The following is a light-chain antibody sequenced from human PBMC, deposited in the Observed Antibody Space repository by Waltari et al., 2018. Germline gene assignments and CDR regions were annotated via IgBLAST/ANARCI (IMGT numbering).Light chain of an antibody. CDR2: AVS. J-gene: IGKJ5*01. CDR1: QDIVNY. Sequence: DIQMTQSPSAMSASVGDRVAITCRAGQDIVNYLAWFQQKTGTVPMRLIYAVSSLESGVPSRFSGSDSGTEFTLTINRLQPEDLATYFCLQHYTYPPTFGQGTRLEI. V-gene: IGKV1-17*03. CDR3: LQHYTYPPT.